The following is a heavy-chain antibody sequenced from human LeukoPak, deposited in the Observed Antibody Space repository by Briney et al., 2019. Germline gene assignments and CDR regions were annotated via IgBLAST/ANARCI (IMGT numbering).Heavy chain of an antibody. Sequence: SSETLSLTCTVSGXSISSSTDYWGWIRQPPGKGLEWIGSIYYSGSTYYNPSLKSRVTISVDTSKNQFSLKLTSVTAADTAVYYCATLDYWGQGTLVTVSS. CDR1: GXSISSSTDY. CDR3: ATLDY. J-gene: IGHJ4*02. CDR2: IYYSGST. V-gene: IGHV4-39*01.